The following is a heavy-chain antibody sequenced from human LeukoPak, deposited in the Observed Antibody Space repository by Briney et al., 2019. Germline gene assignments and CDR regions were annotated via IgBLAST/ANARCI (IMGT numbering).Heavy chain of an antibody. CDR1: GGSISSYY. Sequence: SETLSLTCTVSGGSISSYYWSWIRQPPGKGLEWIGYIYYSGSTDYNPSLKSRVTISVDTSKNQFSLKLSSVTAADTAVYYCARVTDSSGYYYWDYWGQGTLVTVSS. J-gene: IGHJ4*02. CDR2: IYYSGST. CDR3: ARVTDSSGYYYWDY. V-gene: IGHV4-59*01. D-gene: IGHD3-22*01.